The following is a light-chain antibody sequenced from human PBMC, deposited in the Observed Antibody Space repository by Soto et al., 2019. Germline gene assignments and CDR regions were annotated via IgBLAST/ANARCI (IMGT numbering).Light chain of an antibody. CDR1: QSVSSN. CDR2: GAS. Sequence: EIVMTQSPATLSVSPGERATLSCRASQSVSSNLAWYQQKPGQAPRLLIYGASTRATGIPARFSGSGAGTEFPLTISSLQSEDFAVYYCQQYNNWPGTFGQGPKVEIK. CDR3: QQYNNWPGT. J-gene: IGKJ1*01. V-gene: IGKV3-15*01.